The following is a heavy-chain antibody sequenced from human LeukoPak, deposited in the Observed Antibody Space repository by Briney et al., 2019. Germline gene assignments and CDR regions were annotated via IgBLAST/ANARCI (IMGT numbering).Heavy chain of an antibody. CDR3: ARGMYDFWSGFDY. CDR1: GFTFSSYS. J-gene: IGHJ4*02. Sequence: TGGSLRLSCAASGFTFSSYSMNWVRQAPGKGLEWVSSISSSSSYIYYADSVKGRFTTSRDNAKNSLYLQMNSLRAEDTAVYYCARGMYDFWSGFDYWGQGTLVTVSS. CDR2: ISSSSSYI. V-gene: IGHV3-21*01. D-gene: IGHD3-3*01.